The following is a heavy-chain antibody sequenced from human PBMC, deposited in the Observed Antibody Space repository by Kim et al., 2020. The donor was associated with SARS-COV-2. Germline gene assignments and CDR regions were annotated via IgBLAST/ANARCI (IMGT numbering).Heavy chain of an antibody. J-gene: IGHJ6*02. D-gene: IGHD3-9*01. Sequence: GGSLRLSCAASGFTFSSYSMNWVRQAPGKGLEWVSYISSSSSTIYYADSVKGRFTISRDNAKNSLYLQMNSLRDEDTAVYYCARDRVLRYFDWFPGGMDVWGQGTTVTVSS. CDR3: ARDRVLRYFDWFPGGMDV. CDR2: ISSSSSTI. V-gene: IGHV3-48*02. CDR1: GFTFSSYS.